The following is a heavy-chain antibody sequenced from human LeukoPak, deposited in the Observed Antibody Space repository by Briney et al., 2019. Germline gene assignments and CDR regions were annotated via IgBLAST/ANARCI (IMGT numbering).Heavy chain of an antibody. CDR1: GYTFTSYG. CDR2: ISAYNGNT. J-gene: IGHJ4*02. V-gene: IGHV1-18*01. D-gene: IGHD3-10*01. CDR3: ARGREGSGSYDFDY. Sequence: GASVKVSCKASGYTFTSYGISWVRQAPGQGLEWMGWISAYNGNTNYAQKLQGRVTMTTDTSTSTAYMELRSLRSDDTALYYGARGREGSGSYDFDYWGQGTLVTVSS.